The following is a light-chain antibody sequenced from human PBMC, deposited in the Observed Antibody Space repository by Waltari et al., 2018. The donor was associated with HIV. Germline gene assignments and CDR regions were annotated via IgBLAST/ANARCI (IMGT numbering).Light chain of an antibody. CDR2: DVS. V-gene: IGLV2-11*01. CDR1: SSDVGSYNY. CDR3: CSYAGMYTWV. J-gene: IGLJ3*02. Sequence: QSSLTQPRSVSGSPGQSVTISCSGTSSDVGSYNYVSWYQQHPGKAPKVIIYDVSKRPSGVPYRFSGSKSGKTASLTISGLQAEDEADYYCCSYAGMYTWVFGGGTKLTVL.